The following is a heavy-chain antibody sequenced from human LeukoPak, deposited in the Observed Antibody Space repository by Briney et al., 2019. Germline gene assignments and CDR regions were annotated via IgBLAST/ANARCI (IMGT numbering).Heavy chain of an antibody. V-gene: IGHV3-30*18. J-gene: IGHJ4*02. CDR3: AKDRHPARTDGYYFDY. CDR1: AFTFRTYG. D-gene: IGHD1-14*01. Sequence: PGRSLRLSCAVSAFTFRTYGMHWVRQAPGKGLEWVAVISYDANNKNYADSVKGRFTISRDNSKNTLYLQMNSLRAEDTAVYYCAKDRHPARTDGYYFDYWGQGTLVTVSS. CDR2: ISYDANNK.